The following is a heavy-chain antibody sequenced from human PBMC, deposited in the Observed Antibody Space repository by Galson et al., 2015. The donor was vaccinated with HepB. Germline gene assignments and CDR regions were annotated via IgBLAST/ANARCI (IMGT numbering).Heavy chain of an antibody. CDR3: VRGRGGEANNY. D-gene: IGHD2-21*01. CDR2: LNSDDGST. CDR1: GFTFSSYW. Sequence: SLRLSCAASGFTFSSYWMYWVRQAPGKELVLVSRLNSDDGSTSYADSVKGRFTISRDIAQNTLYLQMNRLTAEDTALYYCVRGRGGEANNYWGQGTLVTDSP. J-gene: IGHJ4*02. V-gene: IGHV3-74*01.